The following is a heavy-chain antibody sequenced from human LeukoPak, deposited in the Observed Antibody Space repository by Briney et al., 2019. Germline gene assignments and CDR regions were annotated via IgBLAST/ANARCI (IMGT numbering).Heavy chain of an antibody. V-gene: IGHV3-66*01. J-gene: IGHJ4*02. CDR3: ARGGVDSSGYYEDYFDH. D-gene: IGHD3-22*01. CDR2: IYSGGST. Sequence: GGSLRLSCAASGFTVSSNCMSWVRQAPGKGLEWVSVIYSGGSTYYADSVKGRFTISRDNSKNTLYLQMNSLRAEDTAVYYCARGGVDSSGYYEDYFDHWGQGTLVTVSS. CDR1: GFTVSSNC.